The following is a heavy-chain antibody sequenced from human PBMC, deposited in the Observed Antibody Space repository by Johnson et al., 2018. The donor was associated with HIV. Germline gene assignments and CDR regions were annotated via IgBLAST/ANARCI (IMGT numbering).Heavy chain of an antibody. CDR3: AKDLGDAVGTTHDAFDI. V-gene: IGHV3-30*18. J-gene: IGHJ3*02. CDR1: RFTFSSYG. D-gene: IGHD1-26*01. Sequence: QEKLVESGGGVVQPGRSLRLSCVASRFTFSSYGMHWVRQAPGKGLEWVAVISYDGANKYYADSVKGRFTISRDNSKNTLYLQMHSLRAEDTAVYYCAKDLGDAVGTTHDAFDIWGQGTTVTVSS. CDR2: ISYDGANK.